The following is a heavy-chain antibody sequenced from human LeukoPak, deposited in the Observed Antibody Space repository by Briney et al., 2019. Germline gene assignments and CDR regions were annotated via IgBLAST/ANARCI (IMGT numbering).Heavy chain of an antibody. CDR3: ARYGYSSGWHPFDY. CDR1: GFSFSSYS. J-gene: IGHJ4*02. CDR2: ISTASGTI. Sequence: GGSLRLSCAASGFSFSSYSMNWVRQTPGKGLEWLSYISTASGTIYYADSVKGRFTISRDNAKNSLYLQMNSLRDEDTAVYYCARYGYSSGWHPFDYWGQGTLVTVSS. D-gene: IGHD6-19*01. V-gene: IGHV3-48*02.